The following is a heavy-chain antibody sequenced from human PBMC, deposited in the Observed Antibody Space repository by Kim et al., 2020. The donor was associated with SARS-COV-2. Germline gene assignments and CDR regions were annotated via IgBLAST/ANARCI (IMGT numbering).Heavy chain of an antibody. CDR3: ARASLDGDETWDAFDI. D-gene: IGHD4-17*01. V-gene: IGHV4-39*07. J-gene: IGHJ3*02. CDR1: GGSISSSSYY. Sequence: SETLSLTCTVSGGSISSSSYYWGWIRQPPGKGLEWIGSIYYSGSTYYNPSLKSRVTISVDTSKNQFSLKLSSVTAADTAVYYCARASLDGDETWDAFDIWGQGTMVTVSS. CDR2: IYYSGST.